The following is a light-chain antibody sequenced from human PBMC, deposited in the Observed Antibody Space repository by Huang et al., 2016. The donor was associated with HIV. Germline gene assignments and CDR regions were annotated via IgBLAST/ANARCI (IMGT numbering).Light chain of an antibody. CDR2: GAS. CDR1: QNIIRF. V-gene: IGKV1-39*01. CDR3: QQSYTSPRAS. Sequence: IQMAQSPPSLSASVGDRVTISCRASQNIIRFLNWYHQTPGKAPKVLIYGASSLQTEVPARCSGSGSGTHVTLTISNVQPEDVGVYYCQQSYTSPRASFGGGTRL. J-gene: IGKJ4*01.